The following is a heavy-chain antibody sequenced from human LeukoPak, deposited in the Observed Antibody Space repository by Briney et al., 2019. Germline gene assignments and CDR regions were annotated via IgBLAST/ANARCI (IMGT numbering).Heavy chain of an antibody. V-gene: IGHV4-4*09. J-gene: IGHJ3*02. CDR2: IYTSGST. Sequence: PSETLSLTCTVSGGSISSYYWSWIRQPPGKGLEWIGYIYTSGSTNYNPSLKSRVTISVDTSKNQFSLKLSSVTAADTAVYYCARHAELNCSGGSCYLNDAFDIWGQGTMVTVSS. CDR3: ARHAELNCSGGSCYLNDAFDI. D-gene: IGHD2-15*01. CDR1: GGSISSYY.